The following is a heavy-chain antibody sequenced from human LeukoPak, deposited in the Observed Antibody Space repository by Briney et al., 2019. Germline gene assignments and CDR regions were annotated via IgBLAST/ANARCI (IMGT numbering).Heavy chain of an antibody. V-gene: IGHV3-9*01. CDR3: AKGYDFWSAAAFDI. J-gene: IGHJ3*02. CDR2: ISWNSGSI. CDR1: GSTFDDYA. D-gene: IGHD3-3*01. Sequence: GGSLRLSCAASGSTFDDYAMHWVRQAPGKGLEWVSGISWNSGSIGYADSVKGRFTISRDNAKNSLYLQMNSLRAEDTALYYCAKGYDFWSAAAFDIWGQGTMVTVSS.